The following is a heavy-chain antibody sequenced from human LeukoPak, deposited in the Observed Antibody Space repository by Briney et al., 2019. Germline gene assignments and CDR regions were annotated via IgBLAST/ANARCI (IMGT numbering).Heavy chain of an antibody. CDR2: IYPGDSDT. Sequence: KYGESLKISCNASGYSFISYWIVWVRQMPGKGLEWMGIIYPGDSDTRYSPSFQGQVTISADKSTSTAYLQWSRLKASDTAMYYCARRKQPSAFDIWGQGTVVTVSS. V-gene: IGHV5-51*01. D-gene: IGHD6-13*01. CDR3: ARRKQPSAFDI. J-gene: IGHJ3*02. CDR1: GYSFISYW.